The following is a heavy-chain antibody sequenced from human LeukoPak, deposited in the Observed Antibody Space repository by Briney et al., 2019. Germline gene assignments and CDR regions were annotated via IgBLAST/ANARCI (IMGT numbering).Heavy chain of an antibody. Sequence: SETLSLTCTVSGGSISSSSYYWGWIRQPPGKGLEWIGSIYYSGSTYYNPSLKSRVTISVDTSKNQFSLKLSSVTAADTAVYYCARRGLRIGGLRDYGGNSAVDYWGQGTLVTVSS. CDR1: GGSISSSSYY. CDR3: ARRGLRIGGLRDYGGNSAVDY. J-gene: IGHJ4*02. D-gene: IGHD4-23*01. V-gene: IGHV4-39*01. CDR2: IYYSGST.